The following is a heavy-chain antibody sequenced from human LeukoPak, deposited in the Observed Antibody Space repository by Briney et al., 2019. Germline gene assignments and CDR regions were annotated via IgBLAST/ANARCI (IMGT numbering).Heavy chain of an antibody. V-gene: IGHV3-23*01. J-gene: IGHJ4*02. CDR2: ISGSGGNT. D-gene: IGHD1-26*01. CDR1: GFTFSNYG. CDR3: ARAGDHFDY. Sequence: PGGSLRLSCAASGFTFSNYGLSWVRQAPGEGLEWVSAISGSGGNTYFADSVKGRFTISRDNSKNSLYLQMNSLRAEDTAVYYCARAGDHFDYWGQGTLVTVSS.